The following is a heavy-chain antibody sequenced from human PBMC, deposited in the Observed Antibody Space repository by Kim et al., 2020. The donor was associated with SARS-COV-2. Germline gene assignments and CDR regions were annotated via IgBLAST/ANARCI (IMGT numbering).Heavy chain of an antibody. CDR2: ISFDGSNK. J-gene: IGHJ6*02. Sequence: GGSLRLSCAASGFTFSNSAMHWVRQAPGKGLEWVAVISFDGSNKYYAESVEGRLTISRDDFNEMVYLQIDSLRGEDTAVYYCAKDSAPAKFRLRTMDVWGQGTMVTVSS. V-gene: IGHV3-30*18. CDR1: GFTFSNSA. CDR3: AKDSAPAKFRLRTMDV.